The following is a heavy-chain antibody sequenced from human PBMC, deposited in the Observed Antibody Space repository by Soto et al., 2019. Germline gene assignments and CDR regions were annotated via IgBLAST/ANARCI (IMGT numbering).Heavy chain of an antibody. J-gene: IGHJ5*02. V-gene: IGHV4-4*02. D-gene: IGHD1-26*01. Sequence: SETLSLTCAVSGGSISSSNWWSWVRQPPGKGLEWIGEIYHSGSTNYNPSLKSRVTISVDKSKNQFPLKLSSVTAADTAVYYCARDQHVGATTWEYNWFDPWGQGTLVTVSS. CDR1: GGSISSSNW. CDR3: ARDQHVGATTWEYNWFDP. CDR2: IYHSGST.